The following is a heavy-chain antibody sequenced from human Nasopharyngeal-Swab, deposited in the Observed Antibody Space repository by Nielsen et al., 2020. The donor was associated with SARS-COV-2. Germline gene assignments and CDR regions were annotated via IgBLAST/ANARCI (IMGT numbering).Heavy chain of an antibody. V-gene: IGHV3-23*01. CDR3: AKSVGGIQLWSHLDY. D-gene: IGHD5-18*01. CDR2: ISGSGGRT. J-gene: IGHJ4*02. CDR1: GFTFSSYA. Sequence: GESLKISCAASGFTFSSYAMSWVRQAPGKGLEWVSGISGSGGRTYYTDSVKGRFTISRDKSKNTLYLQMNSLRAEDTAVYYCAKSVGGIQLWSHLDYWGQGTLVTVSS.